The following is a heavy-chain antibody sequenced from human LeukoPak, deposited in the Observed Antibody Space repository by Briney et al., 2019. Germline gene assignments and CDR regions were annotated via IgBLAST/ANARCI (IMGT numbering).Heavy chain of an antibody. J-gene: IGHJ6*02. Sequence: ASVKVSCKASGYTFTGYYMHWVRQAPGQGLEWMGWINPNSGGTNDAQKFQGRVSMNRDTSNSTAYMELSRQRSDGAAVYYCSRVVGSYDYYYGMDVWGQGTTVTVSS. CDR3: SRVVGSYDYYYGMDV. V-gene: IGHV1-2*02. CDR1: GYTFTGYY. CDR2: INPNSGGT. D-gene: IGHD1-26*01.